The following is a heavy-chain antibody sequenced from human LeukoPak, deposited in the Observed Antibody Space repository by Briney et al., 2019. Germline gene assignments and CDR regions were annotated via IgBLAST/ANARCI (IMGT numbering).Heavy chain of an antibody. Sequence: GGSLRLSCAASGFTFSSYTMNWVRRAPGKGLEWVSYITGSSSTTYYADSVKGRFTISRDNANSSLCLQMNSLRAEDTAVYYCARRGSSSSLDYWGQGTLVTVSS. CDR2: ITGSSSTT. J-gene: IGHJ4*02. CDR3: ARRGSSSSLDY. V-gene: IGHV3-48*01. CDR1: GFTFSSYT. D-gene: IGHD6-6*01.